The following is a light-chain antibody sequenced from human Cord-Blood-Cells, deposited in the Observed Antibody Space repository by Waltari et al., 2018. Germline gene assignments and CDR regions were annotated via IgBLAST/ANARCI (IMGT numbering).Light chain of an antibody. CDR2: ATS. V-gene: IGLV7-46*01. CDR3: LLSYSGARPV. CDR1: PGTVTIGLY. J-gene: IGLJ3*02. Sequence: LVTHEPSLPVSLRLTVSLTCGSRPGTVTIGLYPYWFQQKSGQAPRTLIYATSNKHSWTPARFSGSLRGGKAALTLSGAQPEDEAEYYCLLSYSGARPVFGGGTKLTVL.